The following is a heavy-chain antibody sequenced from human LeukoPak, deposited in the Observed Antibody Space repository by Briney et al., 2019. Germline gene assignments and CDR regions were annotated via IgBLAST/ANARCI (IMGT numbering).Heavy chain of an antibody. J-gene: IGHJ4*02. CDR3: AKDRDIVVVPAAITFDY. CDR2: ISGSGGST. D-gene: IGHD2-2*02. V-gene: IGHV3-23*01. Sequence: GSLRLSCAASGFTFSSYAMSWVRQAPGKGLEWVSAISGSGGSTYYADSVKGRFTISRDNSKNTLYLQMNSLRAEDTAVYYCAKDRDIVVVPAAITFDYWGQGTLVTVSS. CDR1: GFTFSSYA.